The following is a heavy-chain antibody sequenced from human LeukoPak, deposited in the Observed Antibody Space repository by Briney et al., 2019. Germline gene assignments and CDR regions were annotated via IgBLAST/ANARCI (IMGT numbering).Heavy chain of an antibody. CDR2: ISAYNGNT. D-gene: IGHD3-3*01. CDR3: ARDAAEYDFWSGYYTGILGY. Sequence: GASVKVSCKASGYTFPSYGISWVRQAPGQGLEWMGWISAYNGNTNNAQKLQGRVTMTTDPSTSTAYMELRSLRSDDTAVYYCARDAAEYDFWSGYYTGILGYWGQGTLVTVSS. CDR1: GYTFPSYG. J-gene: IGHJ4*02. V-gene: IGHV1-18*01.